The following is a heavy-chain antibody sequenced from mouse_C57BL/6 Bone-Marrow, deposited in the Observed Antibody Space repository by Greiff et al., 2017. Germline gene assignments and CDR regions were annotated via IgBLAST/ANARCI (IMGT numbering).Heavy chain of an antibody. CDR1: GYTFTSYW. Sequence: QVQLKQPGAELVMPGASVKLSCKASGYTFTSYWMHWVKQRPGQGLEWIGEIDPSDSYTNYNQKFKGKSTLTVDKSSSTAYMQLSSLTSEDSAVYYCARDGSSFYWYFDVWGTGTTVTVSS. CDR2: IDPSDSYT. J-gene: IGHJ1*03. D-gene: IGHD1-1*01. V-gene: IGHV1-69*01. CDR3: ARDGSSFYWYFDV.